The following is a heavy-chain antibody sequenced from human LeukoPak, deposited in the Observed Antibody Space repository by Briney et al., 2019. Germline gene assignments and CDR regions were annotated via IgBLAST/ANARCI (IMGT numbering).Heavy chain of an antibody. D-gene: IGHD2-8*01. CDR3: ARESNGADDY. CDR1: GITFISYA. Sequence: PRRSLTLTLAASGITFISYASHWVRQAPGQGLEWVAVISYDGNNKYDAVTVTGGFTITRDYSKNTLYLQMNSLRDDDTAVYYCARESNGADDYWGQGTLVTVSS. J-gene: IGHJ4*02. CDR2: ISYDGNNK. V-gene: IGHV3-30-3*01.